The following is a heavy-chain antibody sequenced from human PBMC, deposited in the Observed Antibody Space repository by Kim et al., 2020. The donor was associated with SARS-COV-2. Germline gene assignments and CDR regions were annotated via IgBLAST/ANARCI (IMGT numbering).Heavy chain of an antibody. V-gene: IGHV3-33*01. CDR3: ARAPERSWTFDY. J-gene: IGHJ4*02. CDR1: GFTFSSYG. Sequence: GGSLRLSCAASGFTFSSYGMHWVRQASGKGLEWVAVIWYDGSNKYYADSVKGRFTIPRDNSKNTLYLEMNSLRAEDTAVYYCARAPERSWTFDYWAQGTL. D-gene: IGHD6-13*01. CDR2: IWYDGSNK.